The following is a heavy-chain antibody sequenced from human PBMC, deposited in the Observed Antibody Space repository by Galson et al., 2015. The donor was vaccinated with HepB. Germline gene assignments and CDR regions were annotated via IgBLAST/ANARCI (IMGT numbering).Heavy chain of an antibody. D-gene: IGHD3-10*01. V-gene: IGHV3-30*02. CDR3: AKDLGFGFLPFDY. J-gene: IGHJ4*02. CDR2: IRYDGSNK. Sequence: SLRLSCAASGFTFSSYGMHWVRQAPGKGLEWVAFIRYDGSNKYYADSVKGRFTISRDNSKNTLYLQMHSLRAEDTAVYYCAKDLGFGFLPFDYWGQGTLVTVSS. CDR1: GFTFSSYG.